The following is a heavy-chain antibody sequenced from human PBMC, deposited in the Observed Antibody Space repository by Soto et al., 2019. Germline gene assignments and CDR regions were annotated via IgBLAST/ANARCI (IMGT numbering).Heavy chain of an antibody. Sequence: PTDTLSLTYTVSGDSITSGTYYWRWIRQPPGKGLEWVGFVFHSGTTFYNPSLKSRVLMSADTSKNQFSLNVRSLTAADTAVYYCARARGYCTGASCSLFYFYGLDVWGQGTTVTVSS. J-gene: IGHJ6*02. CDR2: VFHSGTT. CDR1: GDSITSGTYY. V-gene: IGHV4-30-4*02. CDR3: ARARGYCTGASCSLFYFYGLDV. D-gene: IGHD2-8*02.